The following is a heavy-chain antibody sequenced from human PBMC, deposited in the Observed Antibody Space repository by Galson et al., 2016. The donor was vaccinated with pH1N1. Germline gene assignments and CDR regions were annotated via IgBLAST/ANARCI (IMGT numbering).Heavy chain of an antibody. CDR1: GFSLSTSGMC. J-gene: IGHJ4*02. CDR2: IDWDDDK. Sequence: PALVKPTQTLTLTCTFSGFSLSTSGMCVSWIRQPPGKPLEWLARIDWDDDKMYSTSLKTRLTISKDTSKNQVVLTVTNMDPVDTATYYCARTRRIETGVWIFDSWGQGTLVTVSS. CDR3: ARTRRIETGVWIFDS. D-gene: IGHD2-8*02. V-gene: IGHV2-70*17.